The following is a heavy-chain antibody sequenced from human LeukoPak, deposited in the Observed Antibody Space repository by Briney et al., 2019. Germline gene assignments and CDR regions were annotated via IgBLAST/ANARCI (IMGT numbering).Heavy chain of an antibody. V-gene: IGHV4-34*01. CDR2: INHSGST. D-gene: IGHD2-15*01. CDR3: ASDCSGGSCYSAYFDY. J-gene: IGHJ4*02. Sequence: KPSETLSLTCAVYGGSFSGDYWSWIRQPPGKGLEWIGEINHSGSTNYNPSLKSRVTISVDTSKNQFSLKLSSVTAADTAVYYCASDCSGGSCYSAYFDYWGQGTLVTVSS. CDR1: GGSFSGDY.